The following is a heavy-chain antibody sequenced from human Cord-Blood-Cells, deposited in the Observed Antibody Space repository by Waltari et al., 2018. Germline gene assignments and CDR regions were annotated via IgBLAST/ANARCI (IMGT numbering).Heavy chain of an antibody. CDR1: GYTFTSYG. CDR2: ISAYNRNT. Sequence: QVQLVQSGAEVKKPGASVKVSCKASGYTFTSYGISWVRQAPGQGLEWMGWISAYNRNTNYAQKLQGRVTMTTDTSTSTAYMELRSLRSDDTAVYYCARAPPYCTNGVCYDAFDIWGQGTMVTVSS. CDR3: ARAPPYCTNGVCYDAFDI. V-gene: IGHV1-18*01. J-gene: IGHJ3*02. D-gene: IGHD2-8*01.